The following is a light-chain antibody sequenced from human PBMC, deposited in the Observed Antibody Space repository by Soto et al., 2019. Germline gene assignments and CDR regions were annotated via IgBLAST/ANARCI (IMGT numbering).Light chain of an antibody. CDR1: SSNIGSNY. Sequence: QAVVTQPPSASGTPGQRVTISCSGSSSNIGSNYVYWYQQLPGTAPKLLIYRNIQRPSGVPDRFSGSKSGTSASLAISGLRSEDEADYYCAAWDDSLSGVVFGGGTKVTVL. CDR2: RNI. J-gene: IGLJ2*01. CDR3: AAWDDSLSGVV. V-gene: IGLV1-47*01.